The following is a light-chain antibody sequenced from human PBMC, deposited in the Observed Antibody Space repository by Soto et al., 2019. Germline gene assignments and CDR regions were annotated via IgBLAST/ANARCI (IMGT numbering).Light chain of an antibody. J-gene: IGKJ4*01. CDR2: SAS. CDR1: QSISSY. CDR3: QQSYSTPLT. V-gene: IGKV1-39*01. Sequence: DIEMTQSPSSLSASVGDRVTITCRASQSISSYLNWYQQKSEKAPKLLISSASRLQSGVPSRFSGSGSGTDFTLTISSLQPEDFATYYCQQSYSTPLTFGGGTKVEIK.